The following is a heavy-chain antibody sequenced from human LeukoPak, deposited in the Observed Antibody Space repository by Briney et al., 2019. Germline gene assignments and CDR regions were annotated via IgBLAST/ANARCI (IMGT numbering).Heavy chain of an antibody. J-gene: IGHJ4*02. Sequence: GGSLRLSCAASGFTFSSYEINWVRQTPGKALEWLSYIRDSGSTIYYAKSVQGRFTISRDNAKNSLYLQMNSLRAEDTAVYYCARVRASRFLEWLLSHWGQGTLVTVSS. D-gene: IGHD3-3*01. CDR2: IRDSGSTI. CDR1: GFTFSSYE. CDR3: ARVRASRFLEWLLSH. V-gene: IGHV3-48*03.